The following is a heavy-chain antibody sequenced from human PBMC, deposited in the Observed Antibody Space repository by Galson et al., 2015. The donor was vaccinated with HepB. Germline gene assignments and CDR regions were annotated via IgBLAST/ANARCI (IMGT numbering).Heavy chain of an antibody. D-gene: IGHD6-13*01. CDR1: GFTFSSYA. CDR2: ISYDGSNK. V-gene: IGHV3-30-3*01. J-gene: IGHJ6*02. CDR3: ARSIAAAGTVYYYGMDV. Sequence: SLRLSCAASGFTFSSYAMHWVRQAPGKGLEWVAVISYDGSNKYYADSVKGRFTISRDNSKNTLYLQMNSLRAEDTAVYYCARSIAAAGTVYYYGMDVWGQGTTVTVSS.